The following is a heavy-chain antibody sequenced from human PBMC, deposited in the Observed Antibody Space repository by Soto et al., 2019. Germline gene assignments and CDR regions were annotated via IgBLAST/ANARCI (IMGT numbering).Heavy chain of an antibody. CDR1: GFSVSRNY. J-gene: IGHJ6*02. Sequence: EVQLVESGGALVQRGGSLRLSCAASGFSVSRNYMNWVRQAPGKGLEWVSIIHSGGNTYYADFVQGRFTMSRDNAKNTLSLQMNNLTSEDTAVYFCARDPFGGHDLDMDVWGQGTAVSVSS. CDR3: ARDPFGGHDLDMDV. V-gene: IGHV3-53*04. D-gene: IGHD5-12*01. CDR2: IHSGGNT.